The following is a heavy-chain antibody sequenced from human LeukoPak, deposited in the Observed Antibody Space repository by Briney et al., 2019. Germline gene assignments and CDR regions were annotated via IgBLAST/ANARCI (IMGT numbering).Heavy chain of an antibody. V-gene: IGHV4-61*02. CDR2: MYTSGST. CDR3: ARGRRRVLRSPPFDY. CDR1: GGSISSGSYY. Sequence: SETLSLTCTVSGGSISSGSYYWSWIRQPAGKGLEWIGRMYTSGSTNYNPSLKSRVTISVDTSKNQFSLKLSSVTAADTAVYYCARGRRRVLRSPPFDYWGQGTLVTVSS. D-gene: IGHD3-3*01. J-gene: IGHJ4*02.